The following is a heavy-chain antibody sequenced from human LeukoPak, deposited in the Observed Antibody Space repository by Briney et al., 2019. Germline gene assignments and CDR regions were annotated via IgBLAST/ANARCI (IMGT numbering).Heavy chain of an antibody. CDR3: ARASTGDRPRRYFNS. J-gene: IGHJ4*02. D-gene: IGHD7-27*01. V-gene: IGHV4-30-4*01. CDR1: GGSIGSGDCF. Sequence: PSETLSLTCTVSGGSIGSGDCFWRWIRQPPGKGLEWIGFIYYSGSTYYNPSLKSRVTISVDTSKNLFSLKLSSVTAADTAVYYCARASTGDRPRRYFNSWGQGTLVTVSS. CDR2: IYYSGST.